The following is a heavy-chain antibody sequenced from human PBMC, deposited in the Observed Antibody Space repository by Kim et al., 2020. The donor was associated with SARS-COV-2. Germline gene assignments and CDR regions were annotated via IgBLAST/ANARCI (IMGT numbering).Heavy chain of an antibody. CDR2: ISGSDYST. CDR1: GFTFSSYD. V-gene: IGHV3-23*01. Sequence: GGSLRLSCAASGFTFSSYDMSWVRQAPGKGLEWVSAISGSDYSTYYADSVKGRFTISRDNSKNTLYLQMSSLRADDTAVYYCAKGGSGYFYTHFDYWGQGTLVTVSS. CDR3: AKGGSGYFYTHFDY. D-gene: IGHD3-22*01. J-gene: IGHJ4*02.